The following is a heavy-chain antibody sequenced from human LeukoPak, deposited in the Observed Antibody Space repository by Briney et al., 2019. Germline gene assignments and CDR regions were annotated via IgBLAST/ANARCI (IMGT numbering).Heavy chain of an antibody. CDR1: GGSFSGYY. V-gene: IGHV4-34*01. CDR2: INHSGST. CDR3: ARSRYYDSNGYYYYYYYMDV. D-gene: IGHD3-22*01. J-gene: IGHJ6*03. Sequence: SETLSLTCAVYGGSFSGYYWSWIRQPPGKGLEWIGEINHSGSTNYNPSLKSRVTISVDTSKNQFSLKLSSVTAADTAVYYCARSRYYDSNGYYYYYYYMDVWGKGTTVTISS.